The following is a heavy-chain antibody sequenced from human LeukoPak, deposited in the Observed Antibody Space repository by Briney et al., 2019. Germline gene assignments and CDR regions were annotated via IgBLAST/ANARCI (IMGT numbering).Heavy chain of an antibody. CDR2: ISGDGGST. J-gene: IGHJ4*02. CDR1: GFIFDDYA. Sequence: GGSLRLSCAASGFIFDDYAMHWVRQAPGKGLEWVSLISGDGGSTYYANSVKGRFTISRDNSKNSLYLQMNSLRTEDTALYYCAKEKYSYGLGLYFDYWGQGTLVTVSS. CDR3: AKEKYSYGLGLYFDY. D-gene: IGHD5-18*01. V-gene: IGHV3-43*02.